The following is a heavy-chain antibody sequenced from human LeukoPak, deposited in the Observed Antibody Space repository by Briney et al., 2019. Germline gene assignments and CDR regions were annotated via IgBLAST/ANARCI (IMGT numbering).Heavy chain of an antibody. J-gene: IGHJ4*02. CDR3: ARDRGYTTFDY. D-gene: IGHD3-10*01. CDR1: AFTFSNYW. Sequence: GGSLRLSCAASAFTFSNYWMSWVRQAPGKGLEWVANIKEDGSEINYVDSVTGRFTISRDNAKNSLYLQMNSLRVDDTAVYYCARDRGYTTFDYWGQGTLVTASS. V-gene: IGHV3-7*01. CDR2: IKEDGSEI.